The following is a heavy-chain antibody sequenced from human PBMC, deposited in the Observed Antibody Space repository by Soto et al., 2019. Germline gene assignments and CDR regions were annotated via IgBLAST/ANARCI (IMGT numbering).Heavy chain of an antibody. CDR3: VRWYMAVAYDY. CDR1: GFTFSSYA. J-gene: IGHJ4*02. V-gene: IGHV3-64D*08. Sequence: GGSLRLSCSASGFTFSSYAIHWVRQAPGKGLEYVSAISSDGGGTYYADSVKGRFTISRDDSKNTLYLQMSSLRADDTAVYYCVRWYMAVAYDYWGQGTLVTVSS. D-gene: IGHD1-1*01. CDR2: ISSDGGGT.